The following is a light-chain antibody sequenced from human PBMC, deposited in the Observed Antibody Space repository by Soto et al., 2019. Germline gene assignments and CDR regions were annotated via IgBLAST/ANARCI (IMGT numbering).Light chain of an antibody. CDR2: EVT. CDR1: GSDVGGYDY. Sequence: QSMLTQPAAVSGSPGQSITISCTRTGSDVGGYDYVSWYQHHPGKAPKVMIYEVTNRPSGVSNRFSGSKSGNTASLTISGLLAEDEADYYCSSYTSSSTYVFGTGTKVTVL. CDR3: SSYTSSSTYV. V-gene: IGLV2-14*01. J-gene: IGLJ1*01.